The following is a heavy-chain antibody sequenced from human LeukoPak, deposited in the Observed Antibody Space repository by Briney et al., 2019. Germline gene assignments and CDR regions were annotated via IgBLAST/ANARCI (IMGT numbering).Heavy chain of an antibody. CDR1: GGTFSSYA. CDR3: ARDSPNLGGFDY. J-gene: IGHJ4*02. D-gene: IGHD3-16*01. Sequence: SVKVSCKASGGTFSSYAISWVRQAPGQGLEWMGRIIPILGIANYAQKFQGRVTITTDESTSTAYMELSSLRSEDTAVYYCARDSPNLGGFDYWGQGTLVTVSS. CDR2: IIPILGIA. V-gene: IGHV1-69*04.